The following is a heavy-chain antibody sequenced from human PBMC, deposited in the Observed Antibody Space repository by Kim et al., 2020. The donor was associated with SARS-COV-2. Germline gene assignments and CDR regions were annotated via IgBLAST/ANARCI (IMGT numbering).Heavy chain of an antibody. V-gene: IGHV3-7*03. D-gene: IGHD3-3*01. CDR2: IKQDGSEK. CDR1: GFTFSSYW. Sequence: GGSLRLSCAASGFTFSSYWMSWVRQAPGKGLEWVANIKQDGSEKYYVDSVKGRFTISRDNAKNSLYLQMNSLRAEDTAVYYCARDKPRGDFWSGYFSHYYYYGMDVWGQGTTVTVSS. CDR3: ARDKPRGDFWSGYFSHYYYYGMDV. J-gene: IGHJ6*02.